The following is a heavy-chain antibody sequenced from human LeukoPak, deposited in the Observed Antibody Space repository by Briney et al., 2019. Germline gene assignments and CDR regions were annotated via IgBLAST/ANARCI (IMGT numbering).Heavy chain of an antibody. CDR1: GFSGTSNY. J-gene: IGHJ3*02. V-gene: IGHV3-53*01. CDR2: IYSGGST. CDR3: ARDGDGAFDI. Sequence: GASLRLSRAACGFSGTSNYMSCVRQAPGKGLEWVSVIYSGGSTYYADSVKGRFTISRDNSKNTLYLQMNSLRAEDTAVYYCARDGDGAFDIWGQGTMVTVSS. D-gene: IGHD7-27*01.